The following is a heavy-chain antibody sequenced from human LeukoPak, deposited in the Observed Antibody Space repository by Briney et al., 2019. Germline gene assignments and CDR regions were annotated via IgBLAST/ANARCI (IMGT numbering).Heavy chain of an antibody. Sequence: SETLSLTCTVSGDSIINTNYYWGWIRQPPGEGLEWFGSISYSGNTYYNPSLRTRITISVDTSKNQFSLKLRSVTAADTAIYYCARLPEFHTGHSYYYMDVWSKGTTVTISS. CDR1: GDSIINTNYY. J-gene: IGHJ6*03. V-gene: IGHV4-39*01. CDR2: ISYSGNT. CDR3: ARLPEFHTGHSYYYMDV. D-gene: IGHD1-14*01.